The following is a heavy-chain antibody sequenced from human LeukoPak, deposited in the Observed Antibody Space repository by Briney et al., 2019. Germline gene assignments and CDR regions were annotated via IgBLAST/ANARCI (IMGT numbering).Heavy chain of an antibody. V-gene: IGHV3-48*02. CDR2: ISSNSSTI. CDR3: ARGPDFWSGRNWFDP. Sequence: GGSLRLSCAASGFTFSSYSMNWVRQAPGKGLEWVSYISSNSSTIYYADSVKGRFTISRDNAKNSLYLQMNSLRDEDTAVYYCARGPDFWSGRNWFDPWGQGTLVTVSS. CDR1: GFTFSSYS. J-gene: IGHJ5*02. D-gene: IGHD3-3*01.